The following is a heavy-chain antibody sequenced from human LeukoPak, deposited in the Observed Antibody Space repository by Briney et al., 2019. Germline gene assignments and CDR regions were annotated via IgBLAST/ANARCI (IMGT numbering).Heavy chain of an antibody. Sequence: ASVKVSCKASGYTFTSYAMHWVRQAPGQRLEWIGWINAGNGHTKYSQNFQGRVTITRDSSASTVYMELNSLTSEDTAVYYCARGIWSARTVDYYLDYWGQGTLVTVSS. CDR3: ARGIWSARTVDYYLDY. J-gene: IGHJ4*02. V-gene: IGHV1-3*01. CDR1: GYTFTSYA. CDR2: INAGNGHT. D-gene: IGHD2-21*01.